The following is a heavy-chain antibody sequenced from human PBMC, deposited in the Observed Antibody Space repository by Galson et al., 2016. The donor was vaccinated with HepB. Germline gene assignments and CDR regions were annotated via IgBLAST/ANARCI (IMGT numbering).Heavy chain of an antibody. D-gene: IGHD3-3*01. J-gene: IGHJ6*02. CDR3: TRDPGGTSYDFWSGFYTDYYYYGLDV. CDR2: IRSKASGGST. CDR1: GFTFGDYA. Sequence: SLRLPCAAAGFTFGDYAMNWFRQSPGTGLEWVGLIRSKASGGSTDYAASVKGRFTITRDASRRIAYLQMNSLKTEDTAVYFCTRDPGGTSYDFWSGFYTDYYYYGLDVWGQGTTVTVSS. V-gene: IGHV3-49*03.